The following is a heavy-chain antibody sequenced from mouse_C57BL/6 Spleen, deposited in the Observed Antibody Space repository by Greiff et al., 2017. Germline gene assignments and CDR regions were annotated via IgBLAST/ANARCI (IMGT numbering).Heavy chain of an antibody. D-gene: IGHD1-1*01. CDR1: GYTFTSYW. Sequence: QVQLQQPGAELVRPGTSVKLSCKASGYTFTSYWMHWVKQRPGQGLEWIGVIDPSDSYTNYNQKFKGKATLTVDTSSSTAYMQLSSLTSEDSAVYYCARQDYYGSSGGYAMDYWGQGTSVTVSS. J-gene: IGHJ4*01. V-gene: IGHV1-59*01. CDR2: IDPSDSYT. CDR3: ARQDYYGSSGGYAMDY.